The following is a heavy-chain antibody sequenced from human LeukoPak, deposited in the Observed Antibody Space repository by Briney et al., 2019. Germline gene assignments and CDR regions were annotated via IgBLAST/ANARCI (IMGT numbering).Heavy chain of an antibody. Sequence: GWSLRLSCAASGFTLSRYSMNWVRQAPGKGLEWVSGISWNSRSIAYADSVKGRFTISRDNAKNSLYLQMNSLGAEDMALYYCAKEGSSWSTFDYWGQGTLVTVSS. CDR1: GFTLSRYS. V-gene: IGHV3-9*03. CDR3: AKEGSSWSTFDY. J-gene: IGHJ4*02. D-gene: IGHD6-13*01. CDR2: ISWNSRSI.